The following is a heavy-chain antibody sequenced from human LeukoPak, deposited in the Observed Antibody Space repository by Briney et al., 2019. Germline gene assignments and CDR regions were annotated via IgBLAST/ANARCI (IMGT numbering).Heavy chain of an antibody. J-gene: IGHJ4*02. CDR2: ISSSSSYI. D-gene: IGHD5-18*01. CDR1: GLTFSSYS. V-gene: IGHV3-21*01. Sequence: GGSLRLSCAASGLTFSSYSMNWVRQAPGKGLEWVSSISSSSSYIYYADSVKGRFTISRDNAKNSLYLRMNSLRAEDTAVYYCAREPHVDTAMGIDYWGQGTLVTVSS. CDR3: AREPHVDTAMGIDY.